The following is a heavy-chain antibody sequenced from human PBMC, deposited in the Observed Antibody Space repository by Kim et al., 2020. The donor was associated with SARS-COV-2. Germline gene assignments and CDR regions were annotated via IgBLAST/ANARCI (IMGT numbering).Heavy chain of an antibody. D-gene: IGHD3-10*01. V-gene: IGHV4-34*01. CDR3: ARGRTGSPVGYYYYGMDV. CDR2: INHSGST. J-gene: IGHJ6*02. CDR1: GGSFSGYY. Sequence: SETLSLTCAVYGGSFSGYYWSWIRQPPGKGLEWIGEINHSGSTNYNPSLKSRVTISVDTSKNQFSLKLSSVTAADTAVYYCARGRTGSPVGYYYYGMDVWGQGTTVTVSS.